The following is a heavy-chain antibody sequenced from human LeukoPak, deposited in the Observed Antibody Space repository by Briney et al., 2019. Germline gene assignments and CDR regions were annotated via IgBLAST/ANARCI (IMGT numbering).Heavy chain of an antibody. CDR1: GFTFGDYA. CDR3: TRVVLLWRRGYFDY. D-gene: IGHD2-2*01. Sequence: GRSLRLSSTASGFTFGDYAMSWVRQAPGKGLEWVGFIRSKAYGGTTEYAASVKGRFTISRDDSKSIAYLQMNSLKTEDTAVYYCTRVVLLWRRGYFDYWGQGTLVTVSS. CDR2: IRSKAYGGTT. V-gene: IGHV3-49*04. J-gene: IGHJ4*02.